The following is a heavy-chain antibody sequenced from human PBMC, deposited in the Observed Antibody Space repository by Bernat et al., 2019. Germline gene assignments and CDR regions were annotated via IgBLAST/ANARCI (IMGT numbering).Heavy chain of an antibody. V-gene: IGHV3-48*03. D-gene: IGHD1-26*01. J-gene: IGHJ4*02. CDR2: IDSSSSSI. CDR1: GFTFSNYE. CDR3: ARDSNSESSKTIDY. Sequence: VQLVESGGDLVQPGGSLRLSCAASGFTFSNYEMNWVRQAPGKGLEWVSYIDSSSSSIYYADSVKGRFTISRDNAKNSLYLQMNSLRIEDTAVYYCARDSNSESSKTIDYWGQGTLVTVSS.